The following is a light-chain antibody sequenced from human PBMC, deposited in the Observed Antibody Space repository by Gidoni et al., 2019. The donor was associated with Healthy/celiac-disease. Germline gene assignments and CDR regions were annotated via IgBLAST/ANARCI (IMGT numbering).Light chain of an antibody. CDR1: QSVSSN. J-gene: IGKJ4*01. Sequence: EIVMTQSPATLFVSPGERATLSCSASQSVSSNLACYQQKHGQAPRLLISGASTRATGIPARFSGSGSGTEFTLTISSRQSEDFAVYYWQQYNNWPQFGGGTKVEIK. CDR3: QQYNNWPQ. V-gene: IGKV3-15*01. CDR2: GAS.